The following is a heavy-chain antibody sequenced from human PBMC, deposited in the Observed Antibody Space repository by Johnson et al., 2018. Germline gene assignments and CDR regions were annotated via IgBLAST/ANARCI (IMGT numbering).Heavy chain of an antibody. CDR1: GGSISSYY. D-gene: IGHD3-3*01. Sequence: QVQLVEAGPGLVKPSETLSLSCTVSGGSISSYYWNWIRQPPGTGLEWIGYIYYSGSTHYNPSLKRRVTISVDTSKNQFSLKLSSVTAADTAVYYCARSGSRGYYYYMDVWGQGTTVTVSS. V-gene: IGHV4-59*01. CDR2: IYYSGST. J-gene: IGHJ6*03. CDR3: ARSGSRGYYYYMDV.